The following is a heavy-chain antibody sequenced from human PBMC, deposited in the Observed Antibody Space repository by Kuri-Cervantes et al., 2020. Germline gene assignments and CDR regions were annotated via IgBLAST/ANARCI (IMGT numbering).Heavy chain of an antibody. V-gene: IGHV3-21*01. CDR2: ISSSSNYI. CDR1: GFTFSSYS. Sequence: GGSLRLSCAASGFTFSSYSMNWVRQAPGKGLEWVSSISSSSNYIYYADSVKGRFTISRDNAKNSLYLQMNSLRAEDTAVYYCARVLEVVPAAILDPDAFDIWGQGTMVTVSS. D-gene: IGHD2-2*02. J-gene: IGHJ3*02. CDR3: ARVLEVVPAAILDPDAFDI.